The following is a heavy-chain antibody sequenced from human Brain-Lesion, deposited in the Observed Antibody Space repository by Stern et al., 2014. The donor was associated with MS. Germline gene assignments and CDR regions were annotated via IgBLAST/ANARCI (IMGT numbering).Heavy chain of an antibody. J-gene: IGHJ6*02. CDR2: ICLNSLTL. D-gene: IGHD3-10*01. Sequence: EVQLEESGGDLVQPGRSLRLSCVASGFSFDDYAMHWVRQAPGKGLEWVSGICLNSLTLGYADSVKGRFTISRDNPQNSLYLQINSLRPEYTALYYCARGRGVFYYYYAFDVWGQGTTVTVSS. CDR1: GFSFDDYA. V-gene: IGHV3-9*01. CDR3: ARGRGVFYYYYAFDV.